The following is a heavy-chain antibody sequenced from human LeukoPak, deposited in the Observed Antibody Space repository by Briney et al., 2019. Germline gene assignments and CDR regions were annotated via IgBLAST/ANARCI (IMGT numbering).Heavy chain of an antibody. J-gene: IGHJ4*02. CDR1: GGSFSGYY. Sequence: PSETLSLTCAVYGGSFSGYYWSWIRQPPGKGLEWIGEINHSGSTNYNPSLKSRVTISVDTSKNQFSLNLSSVTAADTAVYYCARASHYYYDNSGYYTFDYWGQGILVTVSS. CDR2: INHSGST. D-gene: IGHD3-22*01. V-gene: IGHV4-34*01. CDR3: ARASHYYYDNSGYYTFDY.